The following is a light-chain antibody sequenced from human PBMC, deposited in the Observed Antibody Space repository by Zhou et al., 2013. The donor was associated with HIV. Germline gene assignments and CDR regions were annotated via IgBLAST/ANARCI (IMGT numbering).Light chain of an antibody. CDR2: GAS. J-gene: IGKJ2*01. CDR3: QQAYTYPFT. V-gene: IGKV1-12*01. Sequence: DCQMTQSPSSVSASVGDRVTITCRASQYVSKWLAWYQQKPGKPPNLLIYGASTLQSGVPPRFSGSGSGTDFTLTISHLQPEDFATYYCQQAYTYPFTFGQGTKVEIK. CDR1: QYVSKW.